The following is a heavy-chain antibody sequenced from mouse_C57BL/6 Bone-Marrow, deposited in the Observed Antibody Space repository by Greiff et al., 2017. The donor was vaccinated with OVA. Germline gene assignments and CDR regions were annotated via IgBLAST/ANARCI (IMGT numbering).Heavy chain of an antibody. D-gene: IGHD1-1*01. V-gene: IGHV1-81*01. Sequence: VQLQQSGAELARPGASVKLSCKASGYTFTSYGISWVKQRTGQGLEWIGEIYPRSGNTYYYEKFKGKATLTADKSSSTAYMELRSLTSEDSAVYFCARNYGSSSWFAYWGQGTLVTVSA. CDR1: GYTFTSYG. CDR2: IYPRSGNT. J-gene: IGHJ3*01. CDR3: ARNYGSSSWFAY.